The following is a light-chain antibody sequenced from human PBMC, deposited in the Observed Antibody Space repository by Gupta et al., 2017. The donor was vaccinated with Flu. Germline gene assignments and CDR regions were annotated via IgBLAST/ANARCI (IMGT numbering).Light chain of an antibody. Sequence: DIQMTPSPSSLSASIGDRVTITCRASQSTSTYLNWYQQQPGKAPKLLIYAASSLQSGVPSRFSGSGSGTDFTLTITRLQSEDFATYYCQQSDSVPWTFGQGTKVDIK. V-gene: IGKV1-39*01. CDR3: QQSDSVPWT. CDR1: QSTSTY. J-gene: IGKJ1*01. CDR2: AAS.